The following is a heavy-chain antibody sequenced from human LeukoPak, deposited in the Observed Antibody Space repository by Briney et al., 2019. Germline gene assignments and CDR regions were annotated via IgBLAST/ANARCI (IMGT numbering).Heavy chain of an antibody. Sequence: GGSLRLSCAASGFTFSSYSMNWVRQAPGKGLEWVSSISSSSSYIYYADSVKGRFTISRDNSKNTLYLQMNSLRAEDTAVYYCAKDLGTVVTPSWGQGTLVTVSS. CDR2: ISSSSSYI. V-gene: IGHV3-21*01. CDR3: AKDLGTVVTPS. D-gene: IGHD4-23*01. J-gene: IGHJ4*02. CDR1: GFTFSSYS.